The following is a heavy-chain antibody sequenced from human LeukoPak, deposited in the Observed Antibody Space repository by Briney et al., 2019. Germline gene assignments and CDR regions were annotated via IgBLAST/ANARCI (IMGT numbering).Heavy chain of an antibody. CDR3: ARDPYNGSYGDDYYYYMDV. D-gene: IGHD1-26*01. V-gene: IGHV3-21*01. CDR1: GFIFSSYW. Sequence: GGSLRLSCAASGFIFSSYWMAWVRQTPGKGLEWVSSITRGSIYTFYADSVKGRFTISRDNAKNSLSLQMNSLRAEDTAVYYCARDPYNGSYGDDYYYYMDVWGKGTTVTISS. J-gene: IGHJ6*03. CDR2: ITRGSIYT.